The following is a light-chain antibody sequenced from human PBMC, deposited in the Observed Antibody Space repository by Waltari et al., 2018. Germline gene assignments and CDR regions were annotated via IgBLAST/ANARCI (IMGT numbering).Light chain of an antibody. CDR1: NSNIGRNS. CDR2: GNN. V-gene: IGLV1-44*01. Sequence: QSVLTQPPSASGTPGQRVTISCSGSNSNIGRNSVNWYRQLPGSAPKLLMYGNNNRPSGVPARFAGSKSGTSASLVISGLQSDEEADYYCAAWDASLTGFFVFGTGTKVTVL. CDR3: AAWDASLTGFFV. J-gene: IGLJ1*01.